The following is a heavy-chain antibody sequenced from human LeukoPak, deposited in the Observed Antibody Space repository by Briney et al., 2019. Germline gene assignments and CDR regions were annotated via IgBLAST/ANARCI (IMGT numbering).Heavy chain of an antibody. D-gene: IGHD3-22*01. V-gene: IGHV4-4*07. CDR2: IYTSGST. CDR3: ARDGQYYYDSSGHYSAPFDY. Sequence: SETLSLTCTVSGGSISSYYWSWIRQPAGKGLEWIGRIYTSGSTNYNPSLKSRVTMSVDTSKNQFSLKLSSVTAADTAVYYCARDGQYYYDSSGHYSAPFDYWGQGTLVTVSS. CDR1: GGSISSYY. J-gene: IGHJ4*02.